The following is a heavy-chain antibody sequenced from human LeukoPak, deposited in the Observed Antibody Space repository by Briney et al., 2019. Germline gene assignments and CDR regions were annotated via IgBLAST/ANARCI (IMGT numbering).Heavy chain of an antibody. V-gene: IGHV3-21*01. J-gene: IGHJ4*02. CDR2: ISSSSSYI. CDR1: GFTFSSYS. D-gene: IGHD1-26*01. Sequence: PGGSLRLSCAASGFTFSSYSMNWVRQAPGKGLEWVSSISSSSSYIYYADSVKGRFTISRDNSKNAVDLQMSSLRAEDTAVYYCVKRSGLYFDYWGQGTLVTVSS. CDR3: VKRSGLYFDY.